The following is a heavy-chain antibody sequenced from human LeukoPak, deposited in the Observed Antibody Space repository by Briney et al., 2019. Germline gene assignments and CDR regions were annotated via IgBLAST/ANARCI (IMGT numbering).Heavy chain of an antibody. Sequence: GGSLRLSCAASGFSFSSFDMHWVRQAPGKGLEWVSTISRNGDRTYYADSVKGRFTISRDNSKNTVYLQMNNVRSEDTAIYYCAKDLGFGGSTLDFWGQGTLGTVSS. CDR2: ISRNGDRT. V-gene: IGHV3-23*01. D-gene: IGHD1-26*01. CDR1: GFSFSSFD. J-gene: IGHJ4*02. CDR3: AKDLGFGGSTLDF.